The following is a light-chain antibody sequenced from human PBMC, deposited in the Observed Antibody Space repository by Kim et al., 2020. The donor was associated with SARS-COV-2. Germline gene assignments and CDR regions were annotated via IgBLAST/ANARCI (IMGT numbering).Light chain of an antibody. J-gene: IGKJ2*01. CDR1: QTVLYSSNNKNY. Sequence: DIVMTQSPDSLAVSLGERATINCKSSQTVLYSSNNKNYLAWYQQKPGQPTKLLISWASTRESGVPDRFSASGSGTDFTLTISSLQAEDVAVYYCQQHYSTPQTFGQGTKLEI. V-gene: IGKV4-1*01. CDR2: WAS. CDR3: QQHYSTPQT.